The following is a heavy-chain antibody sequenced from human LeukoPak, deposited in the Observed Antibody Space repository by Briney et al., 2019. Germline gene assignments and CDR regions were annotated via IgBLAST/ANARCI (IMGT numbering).Heavy chain of an antibody. J-gene: IGHJ6*03. CDR1: GFTFSSYW. V-gene: IGHV3-74*01. Sequence: PGGSLRLSCAASGFTFSSYWMHWVRQPPGKGRVWVSRINSDGSSTSYADSVEGRFTISRDNAKNTLYLQMNSLRAEDTAVYYCARVLYCTNGVCYWHYYYMDVWGKGTTVTVSS. CDR2: INSDGSST. CDR3: ARVLYCTNGVCYWHYYYMDV. D-gene: IGHD2-8*01.